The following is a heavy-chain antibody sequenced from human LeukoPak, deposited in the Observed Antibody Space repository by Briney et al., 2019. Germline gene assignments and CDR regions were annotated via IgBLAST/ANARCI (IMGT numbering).Heavy chain of an antibody. CDR1: GFTFSSYA. J-gene: IGHJ4*02. V-gene: IGHV3-30*14. CDR2: ISYDGSNK. Sequence: GGSLRLSCAASGFTFSSYAMHWVRQAPGKGLEWVAVISYDGSNKYYADSVKGRFTISRDNSKNTLYLQMGSLRAEDMAAYYCARSRGLRGYYFDYWGQGTLVTVSS. CDR3: ARSRGLRGYYFDY. D-gene: IGHD3-10*01.